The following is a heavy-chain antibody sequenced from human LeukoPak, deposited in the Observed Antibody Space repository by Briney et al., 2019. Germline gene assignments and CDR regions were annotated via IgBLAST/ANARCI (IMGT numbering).Heavy chain of an antibody. CDR1: GGSISSGDYY. Sequence: SETLSLTCTVSGGSISSGDYYWSWIRQPPGKGLEWIGYIYYSGSTYYNPSLKSRATISVDTSKNQFSLKLSSVTAADTAVYYCARGSVSGVFWFDPWGQGTLVTVSS. J-gene: IGHJ5*02. CDR2: IYYSGST. D-gene: IGHD3-10*01. V-gene: IGHV4-30-4*01. CDR3: ARGSVSGVFWFDP.